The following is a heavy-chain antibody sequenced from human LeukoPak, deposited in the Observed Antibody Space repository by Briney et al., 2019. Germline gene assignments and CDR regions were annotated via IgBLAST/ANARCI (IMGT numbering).Heavy chain of an antibody. J-gene: IGHJ4*02. CDR3: ARRGYCSSTSCYTYGSGSYYYFDY. Sequence: LSLTCTVSGGSISSSYWGWIRQPPGKGLEWIGYIYFSGSTNYNPSLKSRVTISVDTSKNQFSLKLGSVTAADTAVYYCARRGYCSSTSCYTYGSGSYYYFDYWGQGTLVTVSS. D-gene: IGHD2-2*02. V-gene: IGHV4-59*08. CDR1: GGSISSSY. CDR2: IYFSGST.